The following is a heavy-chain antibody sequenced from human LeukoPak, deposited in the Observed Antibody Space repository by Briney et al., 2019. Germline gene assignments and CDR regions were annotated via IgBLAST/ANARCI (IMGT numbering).Heavy chain of an antibody. CDR3: ARELEANSSNGYLGN. J-gene: IGHJ4*02. V-gene: IGHV3-30-3*01. Sequence: GGSLRLSCSASGFTFNRFYLHWVRQAPGKGLEWLAVVSYGGSNKYYADSVKGRFTISSDNSKNTLYLQMDSLRAENTAVYYCARELEANSSNGYLGNWGQGTLFTASP. CDR2: VSYGGSNK. CDR1: GFTFNRFY. D-gene: IGHD6-13*01.